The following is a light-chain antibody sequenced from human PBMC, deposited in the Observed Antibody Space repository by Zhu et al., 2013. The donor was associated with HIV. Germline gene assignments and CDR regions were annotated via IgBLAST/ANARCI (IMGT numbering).Light chain of an antibody. CDR1: QDISNY. J-gene: IGKJ5*01. CDR2: AAS. V-gene: IGKV1-17*03. Sequence: DIQMTQSPSAMSASVGDRVTITCRASQDISNYLAWFQQKPGQVPKRLIFAASSLHSGVPSRFSGSGSGTHFTFTITSLQPEDGATYYCQQYDDLRITFGQGTRLDIK. CDR3: QQYDDLRIT.